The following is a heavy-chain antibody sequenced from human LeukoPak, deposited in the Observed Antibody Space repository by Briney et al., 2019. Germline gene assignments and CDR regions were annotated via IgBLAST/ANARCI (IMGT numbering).Heavy chain of an antibody. J-gene: IGHJ6*02. D-gene: IGHD3-3*01. CDR3: ARGSRWSGYYTYYYYGMDV. CDR2: INAGNGNT. V-gene: IGHV1-3*01. CDR1: GYTFTSYA. Sequence: ASVKVSCKASGYTFTSYAMHWVRQAPGQRLEWMGWINAGNGNTKYSQKFQGRVTITRDTSASPAYMELSSLRSEDTAVYYCARGSRWSGYYTYYYYGMDVWGQGTTVTVSS.